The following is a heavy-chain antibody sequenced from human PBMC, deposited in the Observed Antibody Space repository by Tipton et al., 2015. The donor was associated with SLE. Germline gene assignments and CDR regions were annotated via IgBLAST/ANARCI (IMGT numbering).Heavy chain of an antibody. V-gene: IGHV4-61*08. Sequence: TLSLTCTVSGGSISSGGYYWSWIRQPPGKGLEWIGYIYYSGSTNYNPSLKSRVTISVDTSKNQFSLKLSSVTAADTAVYYCARLKDESFDYWGQGTLVTVSS. CDR2: IYYSGST. CDR1: GGSISSGGYY. CDR3: ARLKDESFDY. J-gene: IGHJ4*02.